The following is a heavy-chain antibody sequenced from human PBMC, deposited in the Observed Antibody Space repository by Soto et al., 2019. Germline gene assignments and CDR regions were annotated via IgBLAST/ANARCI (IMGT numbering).Heavy chain of an antibody. CDR1: GFTFSNYW. Sequence: EVQLVESGGGLLQPGGSLTLSCTASGFTFSNYWMHWVRQAPGKGLVWVSRTKSDGSRTSYTDSVKGRFTISRDNAYNTLYLQMSNLRAEDTAVYYCARGGFDYGPGIRDVWGKGTTVIVSS. CDR3: ARGGFDYGPGIRDV. D-gene: IGHD3-10*01. J-gene: IGHJ6*04. V-gene: IGHV3-74*01. CDR2: TKSDGSRT.